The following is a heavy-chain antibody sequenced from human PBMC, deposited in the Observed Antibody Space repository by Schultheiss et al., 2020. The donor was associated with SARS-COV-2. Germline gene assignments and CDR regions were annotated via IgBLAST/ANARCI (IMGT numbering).Heavy chain of an antibody. Sequence: GGSLRLSCAASGFTFSNYAMYWVRQAPGRGLEWVSSISGSDGSTWHADSVKGRFTISRDNSKNTLYLQMNSLRAEDTAVYYCAKGSTYSYGPGFYYFDYWGQGTLVTVSS. V-gene: IGHV3-23*01. D-gene: IGHD5-18*01. CDR3: AKGSTYSYGPGFYYFDY. CDR2: ISGSDGST. CDR1: GFTFSNYA. J-gene: IGHJ4*02.